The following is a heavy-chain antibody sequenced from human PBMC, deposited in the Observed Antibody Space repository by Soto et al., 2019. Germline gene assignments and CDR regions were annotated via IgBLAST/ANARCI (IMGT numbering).Heavy chain of an antibody. CDR3: AKAAPAVAGFFES. J-gene: IGHJ4*02. V-gene: IGHV3-53*01. D-gene: IGHD6-19*01. CDR2: IYSSGSA. CDR1: GFIVSSNY. Sequence: EVQLVESGGGLIQPGGSLRLSCAASGFIVSSNYMSWVRQAPGKGLEWVSVIYSSGSAYYADSVKGRFTLSRDNSKNTLYLHMNSLRAEDTAVYYCAKAAPAVAGFFESWGQGTLVTVSS.